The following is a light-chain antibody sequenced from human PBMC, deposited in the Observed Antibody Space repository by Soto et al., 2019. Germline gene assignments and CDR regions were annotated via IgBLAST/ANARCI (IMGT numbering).Light chain of an antibody. V-gene: IGKV1-33*01. J-gene: IGKJ5*01. CDR2: DAS. CDR1: QDINNY. Sequence: DIQMTQAPSSLSASVGDRVTITYRASQDINNYLNWYQQKPGRAPKLLIYDASNLEAGVPSRFRGSGSGTDFTFTISRLQPEDIATYYCQRYENLPTFGQGTRLEIK. CDR3: QRYENLPT.